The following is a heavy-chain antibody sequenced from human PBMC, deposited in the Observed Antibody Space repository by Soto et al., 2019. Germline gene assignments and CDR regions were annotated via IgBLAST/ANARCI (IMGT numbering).Heavy chain of an antibody. V-gene: IGHV3-48*01. CDR2: ISSSSGPI. J-gene: IGHJ5*02. CDR3: AREASLTGTILNGFDP. D-gene: IGHD1-7*01. Sequence: EVQLVESGGGLVQPGGSLRLSCAASGFTFSSYSMNWVRQAPGKGLEWVSYISSSSGPIYYADSVKGRFTIARDNAKNSLYLQMNSLRAEDTAVNYCAREASLTGTILNGFDPWGQGTLVTVAS. CDR1: GFTFSSYS.